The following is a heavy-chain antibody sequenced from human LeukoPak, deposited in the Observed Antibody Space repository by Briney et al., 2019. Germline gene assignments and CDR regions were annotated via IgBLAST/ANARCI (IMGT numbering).Heavy chain of an antibody. Sequence: PSETLSLTCAVYGGPFSGYYWSWIRQPPGKGLEWIGEINHSGSTNYNPSLKSRVTISVDTSKNQFSLKLSSVTAADTAVYYCASESQGLLWFGESLDYWGQGTLVTVSS. CDR2: INHSGST. J-gene: IGHJ4*02. V-gene: IGHV4-34*01. D-gene: IGHD3-10*01. CDR1: GGPFSGYY. CDR3: ASESQGLLWFGESLDY.